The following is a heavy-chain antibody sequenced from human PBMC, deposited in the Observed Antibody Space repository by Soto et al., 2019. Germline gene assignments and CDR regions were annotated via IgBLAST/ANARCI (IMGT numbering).Heavy chain of an antibody. CDR1: GGTFSTYT. Sequence: QVHLVQSGAEVKQPGSSVKVSCKASGGTFSTYTITWLRQAPGQGPEWMGRIIPVLGIANYAQKFQGRITITADKTSSPXYMELSSLRSEDTAVCYWAIPVNPNIDPGSDVFDDWGQGTLVTVSS. J-gene: IGHJ4*02. CDR3: AIPVNPNIDPGSDVFDD. D-gene: IGHD1-26*01. CDR2: IIPVLGIA. V-gene: IGHV1-69*02.